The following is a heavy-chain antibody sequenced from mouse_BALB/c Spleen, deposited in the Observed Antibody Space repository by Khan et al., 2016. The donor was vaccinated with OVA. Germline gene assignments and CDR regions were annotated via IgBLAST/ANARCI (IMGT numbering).Heavy chain of an antibody. J-gene: IGHJ3*01. CDR3: TRHGYVAWFTY. CDR1: GYSFTSYY. Sequence: EVQLQQSGPELMKPGASVKISCKASGYSFTSYYIHWVMQSHGKSLEWIGYIDPFRGGTSYNQKFKGKATLTVDKSSSTAYITLSNLTSEDSAVYYCTRHGYVAWFTYWGQGTLVTVSA. V-gene: IGHV1-31*01. CDR2: IDPFRGGT. D-gene: IGHD2-2*01.